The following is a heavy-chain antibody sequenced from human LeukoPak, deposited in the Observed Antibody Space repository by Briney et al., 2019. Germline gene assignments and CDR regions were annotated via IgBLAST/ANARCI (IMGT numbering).Heavy chain of an antibody. J-gene: IGHJ5*02. D-gene: IGHD6-19*01. CDR3: SRNNSSSDDFWGSGWSGEMYSCFDP. CDR2: IYYSGST. CDR1: GGSISGSSSY. V-gene: IGHV4-39*01. Sequence: SETLSLTCTVSGGSISGSSSYWGWIRQPPGKGLEWIGSIYYSGSTSYNPSLKSRVTISVDTSKNQFSLKLKSVTAADTAVYYCSRNNSSSDDFWGSGWSGEMYSCFDPWGQGTLVTVSS.